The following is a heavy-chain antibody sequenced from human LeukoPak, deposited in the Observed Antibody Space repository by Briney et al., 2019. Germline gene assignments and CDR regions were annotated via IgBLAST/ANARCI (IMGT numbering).Heavy chain of an antibody. J-gene: IGHJ4*02. D-gene: IGHD1-7*01. CDR1: GFTVSSNY. CDR2: TYSGGST. V-gene: IGHV3-66*01. Sequence: PGGSLRLSCAASGFTVSSNYMSWVRQAPGKGLEWVSVTYSGGSTYYADSVKGRFTISRDNSKNTVCLQMNNLRAEDTAVYYCARDSGWNYVDLEYWGQGTLVTVSS. CDR3: ARDSGWNYVDLEY.